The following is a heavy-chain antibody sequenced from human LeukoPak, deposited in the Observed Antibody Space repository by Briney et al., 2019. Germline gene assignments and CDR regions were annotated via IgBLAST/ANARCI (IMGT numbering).Heavy chain of an antibody. CDR2: VNTDGGIT. D-gene: IGHD2-2*01. Sequence: GRSLRVSCAASGFTFSGHWMHWVRQAPGKGLVWVSRVNTDGGITTYADSVKGRFTISRDNAKNTVYLQMNSLRVEDTAVYYCARGPVVPSATFDCWGQGTLVTVSS. V-gene: IGHV3-74*03. CDR1: GFTFSGHW. CDR3: ARGPVVPSATFDC. J-gene: IGHJ4*02.